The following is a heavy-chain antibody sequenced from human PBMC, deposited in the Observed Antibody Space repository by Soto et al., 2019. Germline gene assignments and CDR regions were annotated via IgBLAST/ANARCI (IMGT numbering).Heavy chain of an antibody. CDR2: ISGSGGST. V-gene: IGHV3-23*01. D-gene: IGHD3-10*01. J-gene: IGHJ4*02. Sequence: EVQLLESGGGLLQPGGSLRLSCAASGFTFSSYAMNWVRQAPGKGLEWVSAISGSGGSTYYADSVKGRFTISRDNSKNPLYLQKDRPGAEDTAGYYWWKGGGGSYYYSDYWGQGTLVTVSS. CDR3: WKGGGGSYYYSDY. CDR1: GFTFSSYA.